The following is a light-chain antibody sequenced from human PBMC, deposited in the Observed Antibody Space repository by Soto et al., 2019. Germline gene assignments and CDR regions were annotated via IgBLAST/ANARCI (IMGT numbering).Light chain of an antibody. V-gene: IGKV3D-20*02. CDR1: QSISSSY. CDR2: DVS. Sequence: EIVMTQSPATLSVSPGERVTLSCRASQSISSSYFAWYQQKPGQAPRLLIYDVSNRATGIPARFSGSGSGTDFTLTITSLEPEDFAVYFCHQRYNWPRVTFGQGTRLEIK. J-gene: IGKJ5*01. CDR3: HQRYNWPRVT.